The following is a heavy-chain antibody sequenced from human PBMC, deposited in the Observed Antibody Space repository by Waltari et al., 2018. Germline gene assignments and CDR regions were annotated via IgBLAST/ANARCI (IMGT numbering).Heavy chain of an antibody. J-gene: IGHJ3*02. D-gene: IGHD2-15*01. CDR1: GGTFSSYA. CDR2: IIPIFGTA. Sequence: QVQLVQSGAEVKKPGSSVKVSCKASGGTFSSYAISWVRQAPGQGLEWMGGIIPIFGTANYAQKFQGRVTITTDESTSTAYMELSSLRSEDTAVYYCARVRKGFCSGGSCFESDAFDIWGQGTMVTVSS. V-gene: IGHV1-69*05. CDR3: ARVRKGFCSGGSCFESDAFDI.